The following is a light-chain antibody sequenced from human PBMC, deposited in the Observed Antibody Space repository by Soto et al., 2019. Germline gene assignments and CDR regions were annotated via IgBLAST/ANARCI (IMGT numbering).Light chain of an antibody. CDR3: QQYNSYWT. CDR1: QSISSW. J-gene: IGKJ1*01. V-gene: IGKV1-5*01. Sequence: IQMPQSPSTLSASVGDRVTITCRASQSISSWLAWYQQKPGKAPKLLIYDASSLESGVPSRFSGSGSGTEFTLTISSLQPDDFATYYCQQYNSYWTFGQGTKVDIK. CDR2: DAS.